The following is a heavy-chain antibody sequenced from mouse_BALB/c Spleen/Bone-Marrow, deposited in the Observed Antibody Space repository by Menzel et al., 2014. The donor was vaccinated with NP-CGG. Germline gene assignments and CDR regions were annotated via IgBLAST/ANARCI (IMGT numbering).Heavy chain of an antibody. CDR1: GFTFTDYY. CDR3: ARDYGNYVRFAY. D-gene: IGHD2-1*01. CDR2: IRNKANGYTT. J-gene: IGHJ3*01. Sequence: DVMLVESGGGLVQPGGSLRLSCAPSGFTFTDYYMSWVRQPPGKALERLGFIRNKANGYTTEYSASVKGRFTISRDNSQSILYLQMNTLRAEDSATYYCARDYGNYVRFAYWGQGTLVTVSA. V-gene: IGHV7-3*02.